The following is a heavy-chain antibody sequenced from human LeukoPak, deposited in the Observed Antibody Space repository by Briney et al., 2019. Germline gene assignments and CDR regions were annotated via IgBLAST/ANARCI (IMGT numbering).Heavy chain of an antibody. CDR3: AKDFDSSGWSWYFDL. Sequence: GGSLRLSCAASGFTFSSYGMHWVRQAPGKGLEWVAFIRYDGSNKYYADSVKGRFTISRDNSKNTLYLQMNSLRAEDTAVYYCAKDFDSSGWSWYFDLWGRGTLVTVSS. J-gene: IGHJ2*01. CDR1: GFTFSSYG. CDR2: IRYDGSNK. D-gene: IGHD6-19*01. V-gene: IGHV3-30*02.